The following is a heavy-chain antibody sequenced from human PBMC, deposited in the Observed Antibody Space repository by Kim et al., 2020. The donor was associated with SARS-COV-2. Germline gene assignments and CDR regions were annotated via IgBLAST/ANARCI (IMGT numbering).Heavy chain of an antibody. CDR2: IYYSGST. D-gene: IGHD3-10*01. Sequence: SETLSLTCTVSGGSISSSSYYWGWIRQPPGKGLEWIGSIYYSGSTYYNPSLKSRVTISVDTSKNQFSLKLSSVTAADTAVYYCARSVRGVINWFDPWGQGTLVTVSS. CDR3: ARSVRGVINWFDP. V-gene: IGHV4-39*01. CDR1: GGSISSSSYY. J-gene: IGHJ5*02.